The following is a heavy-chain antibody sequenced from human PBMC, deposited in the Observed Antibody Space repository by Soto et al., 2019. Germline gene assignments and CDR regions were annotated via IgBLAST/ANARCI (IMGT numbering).Heavy chain of an antibody. D-gene: IGHD3-9*01. CDR2: INAGNGNT. V-gene: IGHV1-3*01. CDR1: GYTFTSYA. J-gene: IGHJ5*02. CDR3: ARGVVRYFDWLNWFDP. Sequence: GASVKVSFKASGYTFTSYAMHWVRQAPGQRLEWMGWINAGNGNTKYSQKFQGRVTITRDTSASTAYMELSSLRSEDTAVYYCARGVVRYFDWLNWFDPWGQGTLVTVSS.